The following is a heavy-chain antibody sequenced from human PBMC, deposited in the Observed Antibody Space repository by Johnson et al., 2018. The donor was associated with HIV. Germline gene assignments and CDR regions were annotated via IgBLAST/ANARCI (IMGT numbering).Heavy chain of an antibody. CDR2: ISSSGSTI. V-gene: IGHV3-11*04. Sequence: QMLLVESGGGLVKPGGSLRLSCAASGFTFSDYYMSWIRQAPGKGLEWVSYISSSGSTIYYADSVKGRFTISRDNSKNTVYLQMNSLRAEDTAVYYCAKESKWESRTPHAFDIWGQGTMVTVSS. CDR1: GFTFSDYY. J-gene: IGHJ3*02. D-gene: IGHD1-26*01. CDR3: AKESKWESRTPHAFDI.